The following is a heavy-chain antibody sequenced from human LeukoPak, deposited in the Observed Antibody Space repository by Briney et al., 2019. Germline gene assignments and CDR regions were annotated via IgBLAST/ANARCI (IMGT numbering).Heavy chain of an antibody. CDR1: GGTFSSYA. Sequence: SVKVSCKASGGTFSSYAISWVRQAPGQGLEWMGRIIPILGIANYAQKFQGRVTITADKSTSTAYMELSSLRSEDTAVYYCARDARFYYDSSGKQFDYWGQGTLVTVSS. CDR3: ARDARFYYDSSGKQFDY. D-gene: IGHD3-22*01. V-gene: IGHV1-69*04. CDR2: IIPILGIA. J-gene: IGHJ4*02.